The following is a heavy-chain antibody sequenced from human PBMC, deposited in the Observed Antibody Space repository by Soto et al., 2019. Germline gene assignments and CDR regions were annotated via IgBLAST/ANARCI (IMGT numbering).Heavy chain of an antibody. J-gene: IGHJ2*01. Sequence: QVQLVQSGAEEKKPGASVKVSCKASGYTFTSSAMHWVRQAPGQRLEWMGWINAGNGNTKYSQKFQGRVTITRDTSASTAYMELSSLRSEDTAVYYCARAPSWWYFDLWGRGTLVTVSS. CDR3: ARAPSWWYFDL. V-gene: IGHV1-3*05. CDR2: INAGNGNT. CDR1: GYTFTSSA.